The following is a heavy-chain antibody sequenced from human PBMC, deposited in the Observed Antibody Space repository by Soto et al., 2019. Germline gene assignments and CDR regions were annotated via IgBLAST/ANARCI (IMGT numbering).Heavy chain of an antibody. Sequence: QVQLVQSGAEVKKPGASVKVSCKASGYTFTGYYMHWVRQAPGQGLEWMGWINPNSGGTNYAQKFQGWVTMTRDTSLSTAYMELSRLRSDDTAVYYCAREWLPTRALGMDVWGQGTTVTVSS. CDR3: AREWLPTRALGMDV. CDR2: INPNSGGT. D-gene: IGHD3-22*01. J-gene: IGHJ6*02. V-gene: IGHV1-2*04. CDR1: GYTFTGYY.